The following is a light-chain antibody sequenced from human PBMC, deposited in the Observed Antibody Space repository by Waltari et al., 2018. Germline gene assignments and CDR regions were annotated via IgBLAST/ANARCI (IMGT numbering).Light chain of an antibody. CDR2: GDS. CDR3: HQHSNWPRT. V-gene: IGKV3D-15*01. J-gene: IGKJ1*01. CDR1: QGVDSN. Sequence: ELVMTQSPDIVSVSPGDRLTLSCRASQGVDSNLAWYQQKPGQDPRLLVHGDSIRASGIPARFSGSASGTEFTLTISGLQSEDCAVYHCHQHSNWPRTYGQGTKVEIK.